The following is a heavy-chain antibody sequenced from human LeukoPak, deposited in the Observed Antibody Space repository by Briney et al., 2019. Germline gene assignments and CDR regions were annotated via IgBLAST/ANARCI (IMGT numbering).Heavy chain of an antibody. Sequence: SETLSLTCAVSGGSISSSNWWSWVRPPPGKGLEWIGEFRHGGSTNYNPSLKSRVTISVDTSKNQFSLKLSSVTAADTAVYYCARTPYCGGDCYGYFDYWGQGTLVTVSS. V-gene: IGHV4-4*02. CDR2: FRHGGST. CDR3: ARTPYCGGDCYGYFDY. D-gene: IGHD2-21*02. J-gene: IGHJ4*02. CDR1: GGSISSSNW.